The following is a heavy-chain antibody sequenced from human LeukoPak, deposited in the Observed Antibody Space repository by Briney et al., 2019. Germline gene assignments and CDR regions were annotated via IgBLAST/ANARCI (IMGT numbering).Heavy chain of an antibody. J-gene: IGHJ4*02. Sequence: GGSLRLYCAASGFTFSSYAINWFRQAPGKGLEWVGLIKRKTDDGTIEYAARVKGRFTKSRHESKNTLYLQMSSLKTEDTAVYYCGGSFLGYWGQGTLVTASS. D-gene: IGHD1-26*01. CDR2: IKRKTDDGTI. CDR1: GFTFSSYA. CDR3: GGSFLGY. V-gene: IGHV3-15*01.